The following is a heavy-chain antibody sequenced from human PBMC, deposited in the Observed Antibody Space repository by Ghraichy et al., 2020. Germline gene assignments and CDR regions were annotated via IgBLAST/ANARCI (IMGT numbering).Heavy chain of an antibody. CDR3: ARDGLYGGAWYDAFDI. V-gene: IGHV3-74*01. Sequence: LSLTCVASGFTFNKYLMHWVRQAPGKGLVWVSRVYSDGSRIGYADSVKGRFTISRDNAKNTLYLQMNSLRVEDTAVYYCARDGLYGGAWYDAFDIWGQGTMVTVSS. J-gene: IGHJ3*02. CDR2: VYSDGSRI. D-gene: IGHD6-19*01. CDR1: GFTFNKYL.